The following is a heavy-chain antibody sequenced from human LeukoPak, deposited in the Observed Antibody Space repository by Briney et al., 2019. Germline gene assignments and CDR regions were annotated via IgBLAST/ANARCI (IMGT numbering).Heavy chain of an antibody. D-gene: IGHD3-3*01. Sequence: SETLSLTCTVSGGSISSGGYYWSWIRQHPGKGLEWIGYIYYSGSTYYNPSLKSRVTISVDRSKNQFSLKLSSVTAADTAVYYCARVYYGDFDYWGQGTLVIVSS. V-gene: IGHV4-31*03. CDR3: ARVYYGDFDY. CDR1: GGSISSGGYY. J-gene: IGHJ4*02. CDR2: IYYSGST.